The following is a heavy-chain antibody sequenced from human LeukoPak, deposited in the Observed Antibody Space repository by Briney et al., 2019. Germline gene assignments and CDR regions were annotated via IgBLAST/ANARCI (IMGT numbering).Heavy chain of an antibody. CDR3: ARDPNGDYIGAFEF. CDR2: ITSGGAP. CDR1: GLPHKYSSV. Sequence: GGSLPLSYGASGLPHKYSSVLGLGPPAPRGLDGVSAITSGGAPRYADSVKGRFTISRDNSKNTLYLQMNSLRAEDTAQYFCARDPNGDYIGAFEFWGRGTVVTVSS. J-gene: IGHJ3*01. D-gene: IGHD4-17*01. V-gene: IGHV3-53*01.